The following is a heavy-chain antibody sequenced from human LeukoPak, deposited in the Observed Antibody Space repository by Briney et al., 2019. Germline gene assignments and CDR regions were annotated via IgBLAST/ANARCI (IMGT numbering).Heavy chain of an antibody. CDR2: FDPEDGET. CDR1: GYTLTELS. J-gene: IGHJ3*02. CDR3: ATPRIFGAVIIVPWAFDI. D-gene: IGHD3-3*01. V-gene: IGHV1-24*01. Sequence: ASVNVSCKVSGYTLTELSMHWVRQAPGKGIEWMGGFDPEDGETIYAQNFQGRITMTEDTSTDAAYMELSSLRSEDTAVYYCATPRIFGAVIIVPWAFDIWGQGTMVTVSS.